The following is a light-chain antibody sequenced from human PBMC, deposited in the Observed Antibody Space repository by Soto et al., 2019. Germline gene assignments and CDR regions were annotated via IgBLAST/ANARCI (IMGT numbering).Light chain of an antibody. CDR3: QQYDSYST. J-gene: IGKJ4*01. Sequence: DIQMTQFPSTLSACVGDRVTITCRASQSIRSWLAWYQQKPGKAPNLLILKASSLPSGGPSRFSGSGYGTEFTLTISRLQPDDVATYYCQQYDSYSTFGGGTKVQIK. CDR1: QSIRSW. CDR2: KAS. V-gene: IGKV1-5*03.